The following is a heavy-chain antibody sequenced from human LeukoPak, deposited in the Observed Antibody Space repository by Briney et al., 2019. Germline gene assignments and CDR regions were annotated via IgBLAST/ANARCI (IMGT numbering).Heavy chain of an antibody. CDR2: INPSGGST. V-gene: IGHV1-46*01. D-gene: IGHD3-3*01. Sequence: ASVKVSCKASGYTFTSYYIHWVRQPPGQGLDWMEIINPSGGSTSYAQKFQGRVTMTRDMSTSTVYMELSSLRSEDTAVYYCARDAGGDFGVVIPHYYMDVWGKGTTVTVSS. J-gene: IGHJ6*03. CDR1: GYTFTSYY. CDR3: ARDAGGDFGVVIPHYYMDV.